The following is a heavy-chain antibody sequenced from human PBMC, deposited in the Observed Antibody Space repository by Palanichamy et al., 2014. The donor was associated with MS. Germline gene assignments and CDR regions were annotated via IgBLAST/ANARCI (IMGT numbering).Heavy chain of an antibody. J-gene: IGHJ4*02. CDR1: GFTFTNSW. Sequence: EVLLVESGGGLVQPGGSLRLSCAASGFTFTNSWMHWARQAPGKGLVWVSRIKSDGSSTSYADSVKGRFTISRDNAKNTVFLQMRSLRAEDTGVYYCVRVTVLFRFDYWGQGTLVTVSS. CDR2: IKSDGSST. V-gene: IGHV3-74*01. D-gene: IGHD4-17*01. CDR3: VRVTVLFRFDY.